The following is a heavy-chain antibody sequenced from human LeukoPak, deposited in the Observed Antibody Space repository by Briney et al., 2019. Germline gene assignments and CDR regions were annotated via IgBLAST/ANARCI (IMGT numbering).Heavy chain of an antibody. CDR2: ISSSSSYI. CDR3: ARGYSGYDFDY. J-gene: IGHJ4*02. CDR1: GFTFSSYS. V-gene: IGHV3-21*01. Sequence: GGSLRLSCAASGFTFSSYSMNWVRQAPGKGLEWVSSISSSSSYIYYADSVKGRFTISRDNAKNSLYLQMNSLRAGDTAVYYCARGYSGYDFDYWGQGTLVTVSS. D-gene: IGHD5-12*01.